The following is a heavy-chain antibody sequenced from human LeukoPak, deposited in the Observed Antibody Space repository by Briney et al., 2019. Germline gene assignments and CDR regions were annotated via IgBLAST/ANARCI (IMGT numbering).Heavy chain of an antibody. V-gene: IGHV5-51*01. Sequence: GESLKISCKGSGYSFTSYWIGWVRQMPGKGLEWMGIIYPGDSDTRYSPSFQGQVTISADKSISTAYLQWSSLKASDTAMYYCGRHIAGGGDIVVVPAADDAFDIWGQGTMVTVSS. D-gene: IGHD2-2*01. CDR2: IYPGDSDT. CDR3: GRHIAGGGDIVVVPAADDAFDI. J-gene: IGHJ3*02. CDR1: GYSFTSYW.